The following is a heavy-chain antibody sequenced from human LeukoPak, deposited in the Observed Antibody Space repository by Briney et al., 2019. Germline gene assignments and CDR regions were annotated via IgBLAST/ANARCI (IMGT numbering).Heavy chain of an antibody. CDR3: ARTSHESVLYWSDP. Sequence: ASVKVSCKPSGYLFTTSAIGCVPQAPGQGLEWMGWISGYNGNTNYAQKFQGRVTMTTDTSTSTAYMELRSLRSDDTAVYYCARTSHESVLYWSDPWGQGTLVNVSS. D-gene: IGHD3-16*01. J-gene: IGHJ5*02. CDR1: GYLFTTSA. V-gene: IGHV1-18*01. CDR2: ISGYNGNT.